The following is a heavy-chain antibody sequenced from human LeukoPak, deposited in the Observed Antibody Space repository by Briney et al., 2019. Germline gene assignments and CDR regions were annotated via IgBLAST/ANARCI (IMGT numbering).Heavy chain of an antibody. Sequence: GGSLRLSCAASGFTFSSYWMSWVRQAPGKGLEWVANIKQDGSEKYYVDSVKGRFTISRDNAKNSLYLQMKSLRAEDTAVYYCAGARDYVYAFDIWGQGTMVTVSS. CDR2: IKQDGSEK. CDR1: GFTFSSYW. J-gene: IGHJ3*02. V-gene: IGHV3-7*05. CDR3: AGARDYVYAFDI. D-gene: IGHD4-17*01.